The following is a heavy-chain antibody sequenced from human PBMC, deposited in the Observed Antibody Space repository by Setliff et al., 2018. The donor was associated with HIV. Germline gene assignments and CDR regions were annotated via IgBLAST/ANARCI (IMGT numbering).Heavy chain of an antibody. CDR3: ARARTDYYDRRRRSHYYIDV. V-gene: IGHV4-59*11. J-gene: IGHJ6*03. CDR1: GDPINSHY. Sequence: SETLSLTCTVSGDPINSHYWSWIRQPPGEGLEWIGHISYNEYTNYNPSLKSRVTISLDTSKKHFSLDLYSVTAADTAVYYCARARTDYYDRRRRSHYYIDVWARGATVTVSS. CDR2: ISYNEYT. D-gene: IGHD3-22*01.